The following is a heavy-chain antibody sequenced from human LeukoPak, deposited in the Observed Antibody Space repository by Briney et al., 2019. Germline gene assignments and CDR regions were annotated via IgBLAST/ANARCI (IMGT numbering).Heavy chain of an antibody. CDR1: GFTFSSYW. Sequence: GGSLRLSCAASGFTFSSYWMHWVRQAPGKGLAWVSRINGDGSSTTYADSVKGRFTISSDNARNTLSLQMNSLRAEDTAVYYCARGTGSGSYFDWGQGTLVTVSS. D-gene: IGHD3-10*01. CDR3: ARGTGSGSYFD. J-gene: IGHJ4*02. CDR2: INGDGSST. V-gene: IGHV3-74*01.